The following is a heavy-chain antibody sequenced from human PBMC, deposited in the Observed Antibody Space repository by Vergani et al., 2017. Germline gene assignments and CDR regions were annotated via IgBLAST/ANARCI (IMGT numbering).Heavy chain of an antibody. CDR1: GDTFSNYA. D-gene: IGHD3-22*01. Sequence: VQLVQSGAEVKKPGSSVTVSCKASGDTFSNYAITWVRQAPGQGLQWMGRMIPTFDSKNYAPRFQGRVTLTADASASTAYMELTSLTSEDTAVYFCARGASYFDSGGYADTWGQGTLVTVS. V-gene: IGHV1-69*13. CDR2: MIPTFDSK. CDR3: ARGASYFDSGGYADT. J-gene: IGHJ5*02.